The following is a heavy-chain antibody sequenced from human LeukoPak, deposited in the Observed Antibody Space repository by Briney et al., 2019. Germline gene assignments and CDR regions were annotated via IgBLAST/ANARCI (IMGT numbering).Heavy chain of an antibody. Sequence: SVKVSCKASGGTFRTFAISWVRQAPGQGLEWMGGIIPIFGIPDSAQKFQGRLTITANESTTTAYMELSSLRSDDTAIYYCGLSGNYYYYYMDVWGKGTTVTISS. CDR3: GLSGNYYYYYMDV. J-gene: IGHJ6*03. V-gene: IGHV1-69*13. CDR1: GGTFRTFA. D-gene: IGHD6-25*01. CDR2: IIPIFGIP.